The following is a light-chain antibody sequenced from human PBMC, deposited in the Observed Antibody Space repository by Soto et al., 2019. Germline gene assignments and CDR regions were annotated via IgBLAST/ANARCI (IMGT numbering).Light chain of an antibody. J-gene: IGKJ4*01. V-gene: IGKV3-15*01. Sequence: EIVMTQSPATLSVSPGQRATLSCRASQSVSSKLAWYQQKPGQAPRLLIYGASTRATGIPARFSGSGSGTEFTLTISSLQSEDFGVYYCQQYDNWLTFGGGTKVDIK. CDR1: QSVSSK. CDR2: GAS. CDR3: QQYDNWLT.